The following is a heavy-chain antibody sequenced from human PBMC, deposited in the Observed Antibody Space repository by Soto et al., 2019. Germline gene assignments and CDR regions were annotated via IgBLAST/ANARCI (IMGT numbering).Heavy chain of an antibody. CDR1: GYSFTSYW. V-gene: IGHV5-51*01. Sequence: PGESLKISCKGSGYSFTSYWIGWVRQMPGKGLEWMGIIYPGDSDTRYSPSFQGQVTISADKSISTAYLQWSSLKASDTAMYYCARRKAYPGPGHLRKYSGYDTFDYWGQGTLVTVSS. CDR2: IYPGDSDT. J-gene: IGHJ4*02. CDR3: ARRKAYPGPGHLRKYSGYDTFDY. D-gene: IGHD5-12*01.